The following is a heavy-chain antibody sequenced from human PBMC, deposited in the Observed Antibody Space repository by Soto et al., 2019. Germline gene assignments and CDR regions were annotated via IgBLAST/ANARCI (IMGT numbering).Heavy chain of an antibody. J-gene: IGHJ4*02. CDR2: IYHSGST. V-gene: IGHV4-4*02. CDR3: ARRPRFLRVTHDY. CDR1: GGSLSSSNW. D-gene: IGHD4-4*01. Sequence: QVQLQESGPGLVKPSGTLSLTCAVSGGSLSSSNWWSWVRQPPGKGLEWMGEIYHSGSTNYNPSLKRRVTISVDKSKNQFSLKLSSVTDSDTAVYYCARRPRFLRVTHDYWGQGTLVTVSS.